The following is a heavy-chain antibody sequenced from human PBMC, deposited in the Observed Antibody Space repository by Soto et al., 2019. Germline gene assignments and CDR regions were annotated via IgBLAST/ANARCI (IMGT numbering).Heavy chain of an antibody. D-gene: IGHD3-3*01. Sequence: GGSLRLSCAASGFTFSSYWMHWVRQAPGKGLVWVSRINSDGSSTSYADSVKGRFTISRDNAKNTLYLQVNSLRAEDTAVYYCARPYYDFWTVYYYGMDVWGQGTTVTVSS. CDR3: ARPYYDFWTVYYYGMDV. CDR1: GFTFSSYW. J-gene: IGHJ6*02. V-gene: IGHV3-74*01. CDR2: INSDGSST.